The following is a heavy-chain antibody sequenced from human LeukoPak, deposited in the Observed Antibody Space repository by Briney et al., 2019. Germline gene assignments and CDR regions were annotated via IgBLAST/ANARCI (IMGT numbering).Heavy chain of an antibody. CDR3: ARTPTVTTWVDY. Sequence: GSLRLSCAASGFTFSSYAMSWVRQPPGKGLEWIGEINHSGSTNYNPSLKSRVTISVDTSKNQFSLKLSSVTAADTAVYYCARTPTVTTWVDYWGQGTLVTVSS. CDR1: GFTFSSYA. CDR2: INHSGST. D-gene: IGHD4-17*01. J-gene: IGHJ4*02. V-gene: IGHV4-34*01.